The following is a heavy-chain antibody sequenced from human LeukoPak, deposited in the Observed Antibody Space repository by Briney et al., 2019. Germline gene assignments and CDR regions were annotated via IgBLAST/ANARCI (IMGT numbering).Heavy chain of an antibody. Sequence: SETLSLTYTVSGGSISSYYWSWIRQPPGKGLEWIGYIYYSGSTNYNPSLKSRVTMSVDTSKNQFSLKLSSVTAADTAAYYCATGKNWFDPWGQGTLVTVSS. V-gene: IGHV4-59*01. CDR3: ATGKNWFDP. CDR1: GGSISSYY. CDR2: IYYSGST. J-gene: IGHJ5*02. D-gene: IGHD1-26*01.